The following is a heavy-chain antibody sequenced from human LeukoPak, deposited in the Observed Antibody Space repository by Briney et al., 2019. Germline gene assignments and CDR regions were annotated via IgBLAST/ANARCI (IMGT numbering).Heavy chain of an antibody. J-gene: IGHJ3*02. CDR1: GYTFTSYY. V-gene: IGHV1-2*02. D-gene: IGHD4-17*01. CDR2: INPNSGGT. CDR3: ARVNYGDAGAFDI. Sequence: GASVKVSCKASGYTFTSYYMHWVRQAPGQGLEWMGWINPNSGGTNYAQKFQGRVTMTRDTSISTAYMELSRLRSDDTAVYYCARVNYGDAGAFDIWGQGTMVTVSS.